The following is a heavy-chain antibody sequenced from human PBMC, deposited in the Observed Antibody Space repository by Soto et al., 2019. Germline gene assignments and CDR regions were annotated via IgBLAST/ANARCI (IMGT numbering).Heavy chain of an antibody. CDR1: GFTFDDYA. CDR3: AKALPGGYYDFWSGDAFDI. Sequence: GGSLRLSCAASGFTFDDYAMHWVRQAPGKGLEWVSGISWNSGSIGYADSVKGRFTISRDNAKNSLYLQMNSLRAEDTALYYCAKALPGGYYDFWSGDAFDIWGQGTMVTVSS. V-gene: IGHV3-9*01. CDR2: ISWNSGSI. J-gene: IGHJ3*02. D-gene: IGHD3-3*01.